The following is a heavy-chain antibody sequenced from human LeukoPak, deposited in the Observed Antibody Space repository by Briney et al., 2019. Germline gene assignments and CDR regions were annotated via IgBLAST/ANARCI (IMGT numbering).Heavy chain of an antibody. Sequence: GGSLRLSCAASGLTFSRYWMHWIRQAPGKGLVWFSHISSDGTRTHYADSVKGRFTISRDNANETLCLQMDSLKVEDTATYYCAKSPYYHLFHYYMDVWGKGTTVTVS. CDR1: GLTFSRYW. CDR3: AKSPYYHLFHYYMDV. J-gene: IGHJ6*03. CDR2: ISSDGTRT. V-gene: IGHV3-74*01. D-gene: IGHD3-22*01.